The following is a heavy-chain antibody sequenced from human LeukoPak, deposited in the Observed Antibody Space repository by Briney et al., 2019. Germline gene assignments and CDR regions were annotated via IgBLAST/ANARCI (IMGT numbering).Heavy chain of an antibody. Sequence: GGSLRLSCAASGFTFSSYSMNWVRQAPGKGLEWVSSISSSSSYIYYADSVKGRFTNSRDNAKNSLYLQMNSLRAEDTAVYYCARDPGGGIVGATFRSLNYWGQGTLVTVSS. CDR1: GFTFSSYS. CDR2: ISSSSSYI. CDR3: ARDPGGGIVGATFRSLNY. D-gene: IGHD1-26*01. V-gene: IGHV3-21*01. J-gene: IGHJ4*02.